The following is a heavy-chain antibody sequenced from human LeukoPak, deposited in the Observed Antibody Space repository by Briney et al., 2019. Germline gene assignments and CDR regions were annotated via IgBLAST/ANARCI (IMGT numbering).Heavy chain of an antibody. CDR1: QFNFNSYG. J-gene: IGHJ3*02. D-gene: IGHD4-17*01. Sequence: GGSLRLSCATSQFNFNSYGMTWVRQAPGKGLEWVSSISGGGGSTQYADSVQGRFTISRDNSKNTLYLQMNSLRADDTAVYYCAKDPNGDYIGTFDIWGQGTMVTVSS. CDR3: AKDPNGDYIGTFDI. V-gene: IGHV3-23*01. CDR2: ISGGGGST.